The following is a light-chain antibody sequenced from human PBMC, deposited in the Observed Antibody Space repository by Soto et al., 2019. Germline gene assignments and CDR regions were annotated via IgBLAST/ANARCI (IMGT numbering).Light chain of an antibody. CDR1: RSVSDTL. Sequence: EIVLTQSPGTLSLSPGERATLSCRADRSVSDTLLTWFQQKPGQAPRLLIFGTSNRAPGIPDRFSGSGSGTDFTLTISRLEPDDFAVYYCQQYGSSPTFGQGTKVEIK. V-gene: IGKV3-20*01. J-gene: IGKJ1*01. CDR2: GTS. CDR3: QQYGSSPT.